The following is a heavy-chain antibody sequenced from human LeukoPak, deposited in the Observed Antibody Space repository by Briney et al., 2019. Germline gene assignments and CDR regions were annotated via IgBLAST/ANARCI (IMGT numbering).Heavy chain of an antibody. CDR1: GYSFTSYW. D-gene: IGHD1-26*01. J-gene: IGHJ4*02. CDR2: IYPGDSDT. Sequence: GESLKISCKGSGYSFTSYWIAWVRQMPGKGLEWMGIIYPGDSDTRYSPSFQGQVTISADKFISTAYLQWSSLKASDTAMYYCARRRDLYSGSYYPFDYWGQGTLVTVSS. CDR3: ARRRDLYSGSYYPFDY. V-gene: IGHV5-51*01.